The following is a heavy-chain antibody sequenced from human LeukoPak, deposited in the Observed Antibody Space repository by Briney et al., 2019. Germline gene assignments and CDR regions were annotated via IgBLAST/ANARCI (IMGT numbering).Heavy chain of an antibody. CDR2: IIPIFGTA. CDR3: ARAGDGGYSGYPYYYGMDV. D-gene: IGHD5-12*01. Sequence: ASVKVSCKASGGTFSSYAISWVRQAPGQGLEWMGGIIPIFGTANYAQKFQGRVTITADESTSTAYMELSSLRSEDTAVYYSARAGDGGYSGYPYYYGMDVWGQRTTVTLPS. V-gene: IGHV1-69*13. CDR1: GGTFSSYA. J-gene: IGHJ6*02.